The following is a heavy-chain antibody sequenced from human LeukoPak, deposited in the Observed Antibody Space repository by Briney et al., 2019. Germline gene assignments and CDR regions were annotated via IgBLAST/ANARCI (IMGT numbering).Heavy chain of an antibody. CDR1: GGSFSGYY. D-gene: IGHD6-19*01. CDR2: IYYSGST. V-gene: IGHV4-59*01. CDR3: AAESERWLFRS. Sequence: SETLSLTCAVYGGSFSGYYWSWIRQPPGKGLEWIGYIYYSGSTNYNPSLKSRVTISVDTSKNQFSLKLSSVTAADTAVYYCAAESERWLFRSWGQGTLVTVSS. J-gene: IGHJ4*02.